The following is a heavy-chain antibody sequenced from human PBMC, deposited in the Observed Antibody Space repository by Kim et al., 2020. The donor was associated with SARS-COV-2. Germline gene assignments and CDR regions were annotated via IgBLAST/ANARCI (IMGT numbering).Heavy chain of an antibody. J-gene: IGHJ1*01. CDR2: IYYSGST. Sequence: SETLSLTCTVSGGSINSYYWTWIRQPPGKGLEWIGYIYYSGSTNYNPSLKSRVTMSVDTAENQFSLNLTSVTAADTAVYYCARFGSGSYVVFQHWGQGT. D-gene: IGHD3-10*01. V-gene: IGHV4-59*13. CDR1: GGSINSYY. CDR3: ARFGSGSYVVFQH.